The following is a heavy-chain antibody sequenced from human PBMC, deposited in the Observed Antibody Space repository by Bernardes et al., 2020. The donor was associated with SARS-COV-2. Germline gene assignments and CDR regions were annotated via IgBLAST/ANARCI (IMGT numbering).Heavy chain of an antibody. V-gene: IGHV3-20*04. CDR2: INWNGDST. Sequence: GGSLRLSCSASGFSFDDYGMTWVRQAPGKGLEWVAGINWNGDSTDYEDSVKGRFTISRDNAENSLYLQMTSLRGEDTAFYFCARDPRAVAGNGWFDLWGQGTLVTVSS. J-gene: IGHJ5*02. CDR1: GFSFDDYG. D-gene: IGHD6-19*01. CDR3: ARDPRAVAGNGWFDL.